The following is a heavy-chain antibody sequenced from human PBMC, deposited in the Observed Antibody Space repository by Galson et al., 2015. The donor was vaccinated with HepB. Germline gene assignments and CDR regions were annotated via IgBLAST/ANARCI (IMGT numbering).Heavy chain of an antibody. D-gene: IGHD5-18*01. J-gene: IGHJ4*02. CDR1: GFTFRNFG. CDR3: TRDGSGNTPFSYFDY. CDR2: IWADGTKK. Sequence: SLRLSCAASGFTFRNFGMHWVRQAPGMGLEWLAGIWADGTKKFHTDSLNGRFTISRDNAKGTLYLQMDTLRVEDTAVYYCTRDGSGNTPFSYFDYWGQGILVTVSS. V-gene: IGHV3-33*01.